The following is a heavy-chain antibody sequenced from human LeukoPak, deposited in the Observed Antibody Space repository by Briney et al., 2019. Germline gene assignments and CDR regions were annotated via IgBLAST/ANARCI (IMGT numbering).Heavy chain of an antibody. CDR3: ASYIVGPTLDY. V-gene: IGHV3-48*04. CDR2: ISGSGRTK. Sequence: GGSLRLSCAASGFTFSSYWMSWVRQAPGRGLEWLSYISGSGRTKYYADSVKGRFTISRDNAKRSLYLQMNSLRAGDTAVYFCASYIVGPTLDYWGQGTLVTVSS. D-gene: IGHD1-26*01. CDR1: GFTFSSYW. J-gene: IGHJ4*02.